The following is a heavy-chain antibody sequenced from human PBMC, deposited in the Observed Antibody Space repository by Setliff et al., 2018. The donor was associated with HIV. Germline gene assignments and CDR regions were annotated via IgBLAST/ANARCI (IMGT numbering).Heavy chain of an antibody. D-gene: IGHD2-8*02. V-gene: IGHV3-23*01. Sequence: GGSLRLSCAASGFKFNNYAMSWVRQAPRKGLEWVSGISGSGGRTYYGDSVKGRVTISRAHSKSTVYLQMNSLRDEDTAVYYCAKDRNWDPPYWFDYWGQGTLVTVSS. J-gene: IGHJ4*02. CDR2: ISGSGGRT. CDR3: AKDRNWDPPYWFDY. CDR1: GFKFNNYA.